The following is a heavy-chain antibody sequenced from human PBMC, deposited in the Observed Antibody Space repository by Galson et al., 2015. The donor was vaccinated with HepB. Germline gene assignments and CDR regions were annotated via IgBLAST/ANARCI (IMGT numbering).Heavy chain of an antibody. CDR1: GYTFTSYY. D-gene: IGHD3-3*01. Sequence: SVKVSCKASGYTFTSYYMHWVRQAPGQGLEWMGIINPSGGSTSYAQKFQGRVTMTRDTSTSTVYMELSSLRSEDTAVYYCASALRFLEWLLPYWGQGTLVTVSS. J-gene: IGHJ4*02. CDR3: ASALRFLEWLLPY. V-gene: IGHV1-46*01. CDR2: INPSGGST.